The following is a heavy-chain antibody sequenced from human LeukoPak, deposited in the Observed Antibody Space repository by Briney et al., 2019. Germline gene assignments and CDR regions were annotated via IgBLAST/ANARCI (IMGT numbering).Heavy chain of an antibody. D-gene: IGHD6-19*01. J-gene: IGHJ4*02. Sequence: PGGSLRLSCAASGFTFSAYAMSWVRQAPGKGLEWVSTFSDTDTGTYYADSVKGRFTISGDTSKNTLYLQMSGLRAEDTAIYYCAKELTRTTVAGTFGYWGQGALVTVSS. V-gene: IGHV3-23*01. CDR1: GFTFSAYA. CDR3: AKELTRTTVAGTFGY. CDR2: FSDTDTGT.